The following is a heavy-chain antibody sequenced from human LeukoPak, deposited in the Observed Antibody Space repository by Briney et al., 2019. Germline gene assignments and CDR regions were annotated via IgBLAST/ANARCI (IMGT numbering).Heavy chain of an antibody. CDR2: ISSSGSTI. J-gene: IGHJ5*02. CDR1: GFTFSDYY. V-gene: IGHV3-11*01. D-gene: IGHD3-10*01. Sequence: GALRLSCAASGFTFSDYYMSWIRQAPGKGLEWVSYISSSGSTIYYADSVKGRFIISRDNAKNSLYLQMNSLRAEDTAVYYCARDLRGGSGSYYTNWFDPWGQGTLVTVSS. CDR3: ARDLRGGSGSYYTNWFDP.